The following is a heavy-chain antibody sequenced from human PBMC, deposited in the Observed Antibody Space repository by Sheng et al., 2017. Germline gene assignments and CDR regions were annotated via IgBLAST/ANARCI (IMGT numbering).Heavy chain of an antibody. J-gene: IGHJ4*02. CDR3: ARFPDPFQNSGGYYFDY. D-gene: IGHD1-26*01. CDR2: IFYSGTT. CDR1: VESMNNYY. V-gene: IGHV4-59*01. Sequence: QVQLQESGPGLVKPSETLSLSCTVSVESMNNYYWSWIRQPPGKGLEWIGHIFYSGTTNYNPSLKSRVTISVDTSKNQISLKLISVTAADTAVYYCARFPDPFQNSGGYYFDYWGQGTLVTVSS.